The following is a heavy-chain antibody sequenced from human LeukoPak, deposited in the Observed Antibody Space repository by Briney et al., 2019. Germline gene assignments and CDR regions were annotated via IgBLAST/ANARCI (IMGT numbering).Heavy chain of an antibody. J-gene: IGHJ4*02. V-gene: IGHV4-59*01. CDR2: IYYSGST. Sequence: PSETLSPTCTVSGGSISSYYWSWIRQPPGKGLEWIGYIYYSGSTNYNPSLKSRVTISVDTSKNQFSLKLSSVTAADTAVYYCARAGYCSGGSCYLNLPIDYWGQGTLVTVSS. D-gene: IGHD2-15*01. CDR1: GGSISSYY. CDR3: ARAGYCSGGSCYLNLPIDY.